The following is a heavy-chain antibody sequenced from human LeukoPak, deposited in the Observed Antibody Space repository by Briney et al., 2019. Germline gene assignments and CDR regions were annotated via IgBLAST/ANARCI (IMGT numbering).Heavy chain of an antibody. Sequence: SVKVSCKASGGTFSSYAISWVRQAPGQGLEWMGGIIPIFGTANYAQKFQGRVTITADESTSTAYMELSSLRSEDTAVYYCARGRLPRVGAIYYFDYWGQGTLVTVSS. CDR3: ARGRLPRVGAIYYFDY. D-gene: IGHD1-26*01. CDR2: IIPIFGTA. CDR1: GGTFSSYA. J-gene: IGHJ4*02. V-gene: IGHV1-69*13.